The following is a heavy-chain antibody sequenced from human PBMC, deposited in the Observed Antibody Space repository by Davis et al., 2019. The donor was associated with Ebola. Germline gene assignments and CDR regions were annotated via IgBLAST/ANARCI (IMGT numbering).Heavy chain of an antibody. J-gene: IGHJ4*02. D-gene: IGHD3/OR15-3a*01. CDR2: ISAYNVHT. CDR3: ARDQDFRVDY. Sequence: ASVKVSCKASGYTFTSYGISWVRQAPGQGLEWMGWISAYNVHTNFAQKFQGRVTVTTDTSTTTAYMELKSLTSDDTAVYYCARDQDFRVDYWGQGTLVTVSS. CDR1: GYTFTSYG. V-gene: IGHV1-18*04.